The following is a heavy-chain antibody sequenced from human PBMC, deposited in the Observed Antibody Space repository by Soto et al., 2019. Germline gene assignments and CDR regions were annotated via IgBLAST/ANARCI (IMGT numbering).Heavy chain of an antibody. Sequence: GGSLRLSCAASGFTFSAYAFHWVRQAPGKGLEWLSVISYDGRETHYADSVEGRFIISRDSSKKTAYLQMNSLRGDDTAVYFCATDPVAVTGSFIDSWGQGTLVTVPQ. D-gene: IGHD2-21*02. V-gene: IGHV3-30-3*01. CDR1: GFTFSAYA. CDR3: ATDPVAVTGSFIDS. J-gene: IGHJ4*02. CDR2: ISYDGRET.